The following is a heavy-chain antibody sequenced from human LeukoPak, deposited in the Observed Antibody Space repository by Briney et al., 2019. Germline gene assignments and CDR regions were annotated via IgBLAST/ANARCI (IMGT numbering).Heavy chain of an antibody. D-gene: IGHD2-15*01. J-gene: IGHJ3*02. CDR1: GYSISSGYY. CDR3: ATRANIVVVVAATEGAFDI. CDR2: IYHSGST. Sequence: NPSETLSLTCTVSGYSISSGYYWGWIRQPPGKGLEWIGSIYHSGSTYYNPSLKSRVTISVDTSKNQFSLKLSSVTAADTAVYYCATRANIVVVVAATEGAFDIWGQGTMVTVSS. V-gene: IGHV4-38-2*02.